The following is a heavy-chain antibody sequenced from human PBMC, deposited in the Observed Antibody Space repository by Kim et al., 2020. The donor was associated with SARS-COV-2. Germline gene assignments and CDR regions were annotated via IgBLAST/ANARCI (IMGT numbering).Heavy chain of an antibody. CDR1: GFTFKNAW. CDR3: TGDDYLWGTYRP. Sequence: GGSLRLFCAASGFTFKNAWMSWVRQAPGKGLEWVGRIKSKSDGGTTDYAAPVKGRFTISRDDSGNNLYLQMNSLKIEDTALYYCTGDDYLWGTYRPWGQGTLVTVSS. J-gene: IGHJ4*02. V-gene: IGHV3-15*01. CDR2: IKSKSDGGTT. D-gene: IGHD3-16*02.